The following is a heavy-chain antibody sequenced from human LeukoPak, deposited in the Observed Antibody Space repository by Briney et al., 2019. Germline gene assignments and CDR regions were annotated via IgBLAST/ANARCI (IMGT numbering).Heavy chain of an antibody. V-gene: IGHV1-46*01. Sequence: ASVKVSCKASGYTFTSYYMHWVRQAPGQGLEWMGIINPSGGSTSYAQKFQGRVTMTRGMSTSTVYMELSSLRSEDTAVYYCARGDIVLMVYAPNDWYFDLWGRGTLVTVSS. CDR2: INPSGGST. CDR1: GYTFTSYY. J-gene: IGHJ2*01. D-gene: IGHD2-8*01. CDR3: ARGDIVLMVYAPNDWYFDL.